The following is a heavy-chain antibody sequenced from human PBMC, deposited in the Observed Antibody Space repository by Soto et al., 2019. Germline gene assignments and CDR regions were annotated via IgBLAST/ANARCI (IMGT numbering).Heavy chain of an antibody. CDR2: IYYSGSS. D-gene: IGHD2-2*01. Sequence: PSETLSLTCPVAGGSISSYYWSWILQPPGKGLEWIWYIYYSGSSNYNPSLKSRGTISVDTSKNQFSLKLSSVTAADKAVYYCAREGCSSTSCYPPYYYYGMDVWRQGTTVTVSS. V-gene: IGHV4-59*01. J-gene: IGHJ6*02. CDR1: GGSISSYY. CDR3: AREGCSSTSCYPPYYYYGMDV.